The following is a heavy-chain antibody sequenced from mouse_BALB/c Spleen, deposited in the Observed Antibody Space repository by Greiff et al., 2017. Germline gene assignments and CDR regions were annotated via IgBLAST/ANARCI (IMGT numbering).Heavy chain of an antibody. CDR1: GYAFSSYW. Sequence: VQLQQSGAELVRPGSSVKISCKASGYAFSSYWMNWVKQRPGQGLEWIGQIYPGDGDTNYNGKFKGKATLTADKSSSTAYMQLSSLTSEDSAVYFCARTPYYGSSHHWYFDVWGAGTTVTVSS. CDR2: IYPGDGDT. V-gene: IGHV1-80*01. D-gene: IGHD1-1*01. CDR3: ARTPYYGSSHHWYFDV. J-gene: IGHJ1*01.